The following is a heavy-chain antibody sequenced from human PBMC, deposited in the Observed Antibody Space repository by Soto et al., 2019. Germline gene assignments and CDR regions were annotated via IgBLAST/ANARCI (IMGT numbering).Heavy chain of an antibody. Sequence: QVQLVQSGAEVKKPGSSVKVSCKASGGTFSSYAISWVRQAPGQGLEWMGGIIPIFGTANYAQKFQGRVTITADESTSTAYMERSSLRSEHTAVYYCASGREDGYNNEYSQHWAQGPLVTVSS. J-gene: IGHJ1*01. V-gene: IGHV1-69*01. CDR1: GGTFSSYA. CDR2: IIPIFGTA. D-gene: IGHD5-12*01. CDR3: ASGREDGYNNEYSQH.